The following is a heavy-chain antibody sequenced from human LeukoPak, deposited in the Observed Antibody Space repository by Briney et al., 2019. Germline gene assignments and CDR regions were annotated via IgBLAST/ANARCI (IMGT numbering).Heavy chain of an antibody. J-gene: IGHJ3*02. CDR2: IDVRRST. V-gene: IGHV4-59*01. CDR1: TGSISYYY. CDR3: ARDIPGYSYGSAFDI. Sequence: SETLSFTCTGSTGSISYYYWSWIRQPPGKGLEWIGYIDVRRSTNYSPSLKSRVTISVATSKNQFSLKLRSVTAADTAVYYGARDIPGYSYGSAFDIWGQGTMVTVSS. D-gene: IGHD5-18*01.